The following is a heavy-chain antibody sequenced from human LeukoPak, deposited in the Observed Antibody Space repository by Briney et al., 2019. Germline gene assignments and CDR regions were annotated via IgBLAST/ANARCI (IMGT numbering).Heavy chain of an antibody. V-gene: IGHV3-48*01. CDR3: ARDPTPTQLWFRGTFDY. D-gene: IGHD5-18*01. J-gene: IGHJ4*02. Sequence: PGGSLRLSCAASGFAFGDYSMNWVRQAPGKGLAWVSYISTSGLSTYYADSVKGRFTISRDNAKNSLYLQTNGLRAEDTAVYYCARDPTPTQLWFRGTFDYWGQGALVTVSS. CDR2: ISTSGLST. CDR1: GFAFGDYS.